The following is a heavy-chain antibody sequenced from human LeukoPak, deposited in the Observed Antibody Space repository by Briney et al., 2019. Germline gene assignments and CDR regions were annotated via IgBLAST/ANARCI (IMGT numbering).Heavy chain of an antibody. D-gene: IGHD2-2*01. CDR3: ARAGDIVVVPAAPEYYYYYGMDV. Sequence: GASVKVSCKASGYTFTSYDINWVRQATGQGLEWMGWMNPNSGNTGYAQKFQGRVTMTRNTSISTAYMELSSLRSEDTAVYYCARAGDIVVVPAAPEYYYYYGMDVWGKGTTVTVSA. CDR2: MNPNSGNT. J-gene: IGHJ6*04. CDR1: GYTFTSYD. V-gene: IGHV1-8*01.